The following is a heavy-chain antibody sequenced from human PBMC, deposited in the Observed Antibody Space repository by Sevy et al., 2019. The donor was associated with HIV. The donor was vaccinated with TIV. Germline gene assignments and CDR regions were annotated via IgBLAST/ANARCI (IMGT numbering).Heavy chain of an antibody. Sequence: ASVKVSCKASGYTFTSYAMHWVRQAPGQRLEWMGWINAGNGNTKYSQKFQGRVTITRDTSASTAYMELSSLRSEDTAVYYCARDRDIVVVRRTYYGMDVWGQGTTVTVSS. D-gene: IGHD2-15*01. J-gene: IGHJ6*02. V-gene: IGHV1-3*01. CDR2: INAGNGNT. CDR1: GYTFTSYA. CDR3: ARDRDIVVVRRTYYGMDV.